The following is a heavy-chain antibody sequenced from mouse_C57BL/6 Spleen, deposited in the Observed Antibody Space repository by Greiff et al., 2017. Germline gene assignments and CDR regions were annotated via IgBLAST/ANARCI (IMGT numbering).Heavy chain of an antibody. V-gene: IGHV1-69*01. J-gene: IGHJ2*01. CDR1: GYTFTSYW. CDR2: IDPSDSYT. CDR3: ARSGGNYFDY. Sequence: QVQLQQSGAELVMPGASVKLSCKASGYTFTSYWMHWVKQRPGQGLEWIGGIDPSDSYTNYNQKFKGKSTLTVDKSSSTAYMQLSSLTSEDAAVYYCARSGGNYFDYWGQGTTLTVSS. D-gene: IGHD3-1*01.